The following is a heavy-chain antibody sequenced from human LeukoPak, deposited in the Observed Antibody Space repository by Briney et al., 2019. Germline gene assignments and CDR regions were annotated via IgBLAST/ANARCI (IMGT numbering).Heavy chain of an antibody. Sequence: PGGSLRLSCAASGFTFSSYAMSWVRQAPGKGLEWVSAISGSGGSTYYADSVKGRFTISRDNSKNTLHLQMNSLRAEDTAVYYCAKGRLRRDGPTVYYFDYWGQGTLVTVSS. J-gene: IGHJ4*02. CDR3: AKGRLRRDGPTVYYFDY. CDR2: ISGSGGST. D-gene: IGHD5-24*01. V-gene: IGHV3-23*01. CDR1: GFTFSSYA.